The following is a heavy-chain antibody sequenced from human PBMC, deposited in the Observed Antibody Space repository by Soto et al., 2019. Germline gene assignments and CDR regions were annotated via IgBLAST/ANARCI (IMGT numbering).Heavy chain of an antibody. CDR2: LYWDDDK. D-gene: IGHD5-18*01. V-gene: IGHV2-5*02. CDR3: AHRPRGYSYYFDY. Sequence: QITLKESGPTLVNPTQTLTVSCTFSGFSLSTRGVGVGWIRQPPGKALEWLALLYWDDDKGYSPSLKSRLTITKDTSKNQVVLTVTNMDPVDAATYYCAHRPRGYSYYFDYWGQGTLVTVSS. CDR1: GFSLSTRGVG. J-gene: IGHJ4*02.